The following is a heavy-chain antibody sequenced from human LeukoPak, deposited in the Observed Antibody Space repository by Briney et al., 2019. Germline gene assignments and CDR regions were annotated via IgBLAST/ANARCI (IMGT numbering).Heavy chain of an antibody. Sequence: SETLSLTCTVSGGSISSSSYYWGWIRQPPGKGLEWIGSIYYTGSTYYNPSLKSRVTISVDTSKNQFSLKLSSVTAADTAVYHCARGSSSSSGVDWFDPWGQGTLVTVSS. D-gene: IGHD6-6*01. V-gene: IGHV4-39*07. J-gene: IGHJ5*02. CDR3: ARGSSSSSGVDWFDP. CDR2: IYYTGST. CDR1: GGSISSSSYY.